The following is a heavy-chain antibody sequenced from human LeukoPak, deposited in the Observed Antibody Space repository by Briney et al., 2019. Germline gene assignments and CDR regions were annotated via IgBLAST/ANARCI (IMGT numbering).Heavy chain of an antibody. J-gene: IGHJ6*02. D-gene: IGHD6-13*01. CDR3: AMGAPSSSWYLRYYGMDV. CDR2: IIPFFGTA. Sequence: ASVKVSCKASGGTFSSYAISWVRQAPGQGLEWMGGIIPFFGTANYAQKFQGRVTITADESTSTAYMELSSLRSEDTAVYYCAMGAPSSSWYLRYYGMDVWGQGTTVTVSS. V-gene: IGHV1-69*01. CDR1: GGTFSSYA.